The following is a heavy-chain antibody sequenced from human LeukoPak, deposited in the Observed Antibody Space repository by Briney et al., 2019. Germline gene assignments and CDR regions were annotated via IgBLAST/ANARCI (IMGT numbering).Heavy chain of an antibody. CDR3: ARVRYSSGWYFDY. J-gene: IGHJ4*02. D-gene: IGHD6-19*01. CDR1: GVTVSSNY. V-gene: IGHV3-53*01. Sequence: PGGSLRLSCAASGVTVSSNYMSWVRQAPGKGLEWVSVIYSGGSTYYADSVKGRFTISRDNSKNTLYLQMNSLRAEDTAVYYCARVRYSSGWYFDYWGQGTLVTVSS. CDR2: IYSGGST.